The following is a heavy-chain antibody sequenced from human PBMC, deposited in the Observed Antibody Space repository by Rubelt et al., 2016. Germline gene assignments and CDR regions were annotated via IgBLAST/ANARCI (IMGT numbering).Heavy chain of an antibody. CDR2: ISSSGSTI. Sequence: EVQLVESGGGLVQPGGSLRLSCAASGFTFSSCEMNWVRQAPGKGLEWVSYISSSGSTIYYADSVKGRFTISRDNAKNSLYLKMNSLRAEDTAVYYCAGTYYYDSSGYKLDYWGQGTLVTVSS. V-gene: IGHV3-48*03. CDR1: GFTFSSCE. CDR3: AGTYYYDSSGYKLDY. J-gene: IGHJ4*02. D-gene: IGHD3-22*01.